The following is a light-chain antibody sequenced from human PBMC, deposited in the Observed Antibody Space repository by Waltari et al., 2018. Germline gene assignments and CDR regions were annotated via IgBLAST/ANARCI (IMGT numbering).Light chain of an antibody. Sequence: DIVMTQSPDSLAVSLGERATINCKSSQNVLYSSRNKSDLTWYQQKPVQPPKLLISWASTRESGVPDRFSGSGSGTDFTLTISSLQAEDVAVYYCHQYYSTPWTFGQGTKVEIK. CDR2: WAS. J-gene: IGKJ1*01. CDR3: HQYYSTPWT. V-gene: IGKV4-1*01. CDR1: QNVLYSSRNKSD.